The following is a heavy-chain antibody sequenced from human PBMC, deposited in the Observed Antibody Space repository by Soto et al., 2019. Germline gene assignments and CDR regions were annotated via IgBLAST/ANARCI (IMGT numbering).Heavy chain of an antibody. V-gene: IGHV6-1*01. CDR1: WDSVSSNSAP. Sequence: SQTRSLTCAISWDSVSSNSAPWNRIRQSPSRGLEWLGRTYYRSKWYNDYAVSVKSRITINPDTSKNQFSLQLNSVTPEDTAVYYCAREGHGVAKYFYMDVWGKGTTVTVSS. J-gene: IGHJ6*03. CDR2: TYYRSKWYN. D-gene: IGHD3-3*01. CDR3: AREGHGVAKYFYMDV.